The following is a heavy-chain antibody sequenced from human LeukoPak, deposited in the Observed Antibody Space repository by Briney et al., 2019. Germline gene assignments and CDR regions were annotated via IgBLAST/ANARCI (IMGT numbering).Heavy chain of an antibody. Sequence: SETLSLTCTVSGGSISNYSWSWIRQPPGKGLEWIGHIYYRGSTNYNPSFKSRVTISVDTSKNQFSLKLSSVTAADTAVYYCARLGRGSGWYWDYYFDYWGQGTLVTVSS. V-gene: IGHV4-59*01. J-gene: IGHJ4*02. CDR1: GGSISNYS. CDR2: IYYRGST. D-gene: IGHD6-19*01. CDR3: ARLGRGSGWYWDYYFDY.